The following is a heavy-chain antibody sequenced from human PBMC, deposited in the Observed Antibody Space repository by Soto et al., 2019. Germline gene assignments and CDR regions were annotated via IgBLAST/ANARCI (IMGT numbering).Heavy chain of an antibody. CDR2: MNPNSGNT. D-gene: IGHD3-3*01. J-gene: IGHJ6*02. Sequence: GASVKVSCKASGYTFTSYDINWVRQATGQGLEWMGWMNPNSGNTGYAQKFQGRVTMTRNTSISTAYMELSSLRSEDTAVYYCARVPYDFWSGYYYYYYGMDVWGQGTTVTVSS. V-gene: IGHV1-8*01. CDR1: GYTFTSYD. CDR3: ARVPYDFWSGYYYYYYGMDV.